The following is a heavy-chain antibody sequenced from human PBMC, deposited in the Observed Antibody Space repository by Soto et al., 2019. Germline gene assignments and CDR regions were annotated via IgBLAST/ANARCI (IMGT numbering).Heavy chain of an antibody. Sequence: GGSLRLSCAASGFTFDDYAMHWVRQAPGKGLEWVSLISWDGGSTYYADSVKGRFTISRDNSKNSLYLQMNSLRAEDTALYYYAKAIGERYIAARLYYYYGMDVWGQGTTVTVSS. CDR1: GFTFDDYA. CDR2: ISWDGGST. V-gene: IGHV3-43D*03. D-gene: IGHD6-6*01. CDR3: AKAIGERYIAARLYYYYGMDV. J-gene: IGHJ6*02.